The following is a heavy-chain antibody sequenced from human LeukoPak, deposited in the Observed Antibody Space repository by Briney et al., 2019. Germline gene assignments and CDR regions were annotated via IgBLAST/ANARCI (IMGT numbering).Heavy chain of an antibody. CDR2: IYYSGST. CDR1: GGSISSSSYY. D-gene: IGHD6-19*01. Sequence: PSETLSLTCTVSGGSISSSSYYWGWIRQPPGKGLEWIGSIYYSGSTNYNPSLKSRVTMSVDTSKNQFSLKLSSVTAADTAVYYCAREDHSSGWYYFDYWGQGTLVTVSS. J-gene: IGHJ4*02. CDR3: AREDHSSGWYYFDY. V-gene: IGHV4-39*07.